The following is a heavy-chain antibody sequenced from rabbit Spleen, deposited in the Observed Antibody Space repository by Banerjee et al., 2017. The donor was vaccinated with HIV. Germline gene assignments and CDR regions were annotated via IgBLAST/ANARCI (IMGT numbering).Heavy chain of an antibody. CDR3: ARDTGSSFSSYGMDL. J-gene: IGHJ6*01. Sequence: QEQLEESGGGLVRPGGTLTLTCKASGIDLSTDAYMCWVRQPPGKGLEWIGCIYTGSDSTWYASWVNGRFTISKTSSTTVTLQMTSLTAADTATYFCARDTGSSFSSYGMDLWGPGTLVTVS. CDR2: IYTGSDST. V-gene: IGHV1S43*01. D-gene: IGHD8-1*01. CDR1: GIDLSTDAY.